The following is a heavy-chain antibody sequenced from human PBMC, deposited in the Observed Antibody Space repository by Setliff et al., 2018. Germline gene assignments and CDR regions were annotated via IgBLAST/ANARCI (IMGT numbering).Heavy chain of an antibody. CDR1: GGSISSGHYY. CDR2: IYPSGGT. Sequence: LSLTCTVSGGSISSGHYYWNWIRQPAGKGLEWIGRIYPSGGTNYNPSLKSRVTISVDTSTNQFSLKLGSVTAADTAVYYCARERYFDWFFEDWGHGTLVTVSS. D-gene: IGHD3-9*01. CDR3: ARERYFDWFFED. V-gene: IGHV4-61*02. J-gene: IGHJ4*01.